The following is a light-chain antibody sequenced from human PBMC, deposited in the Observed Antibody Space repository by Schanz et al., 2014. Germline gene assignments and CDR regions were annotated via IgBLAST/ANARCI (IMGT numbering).Light chain of an antibody. J-gene: IGKJ4*01. CDR2: DAS. CDR3: HQRSDWPVT. Sequence: EIVLTQSPATLSLSPGERATLSCRASQSVRTYLAWYQQKPGQAPRLLIYDASNRATGIPARFSGSGSGTDFTLTISTLEPEDFAVYYCHQRSDWPVTFGGGTKVEIK. CDR1: QSVRTY. V-gene: IGKV3-11*01.